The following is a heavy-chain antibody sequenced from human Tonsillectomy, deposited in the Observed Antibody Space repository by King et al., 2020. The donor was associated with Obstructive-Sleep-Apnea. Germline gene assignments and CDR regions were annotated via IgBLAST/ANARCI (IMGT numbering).Heavy chain of an antibody. V-gene: IGHV3-64D*06. Sequence: SYAMHWVRQAPGKGLEYVSAISSNGGSTYYADYVKGRFTISRDNSKNTLYLQMSILRAEDTAVYYCVKGEQQLEHFDYWGQGTLVTVSS. CDR3: VKGEQQLEHFDY. CDR1: SYA. D-gene: IGHD6-13*01. J-gene: IGHJ4*02. CDR2: ISSNGGST.